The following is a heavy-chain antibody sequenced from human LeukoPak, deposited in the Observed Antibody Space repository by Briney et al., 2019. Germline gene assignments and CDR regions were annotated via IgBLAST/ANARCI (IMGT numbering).Heavy chain of an antibody. CDR2: ISGSGGST. D-gene: IGHD6-19*01. J-gene: IGHJ4*02. V-gene: IGHV3-23*01. Sequence: QPGGSLRLSCAASGFIFSSYAMNWVRQAPGKGLEWVSAISGSGGSTYYADSVKGRFTISRDNSKNTLYLQMNSLRAEDTAVYYCAKGGSGWYLYYFDYWGQGTLVTVSS. CDR1: GFIFSSYA. CDR3: AKGGSGWYLYYFDY.